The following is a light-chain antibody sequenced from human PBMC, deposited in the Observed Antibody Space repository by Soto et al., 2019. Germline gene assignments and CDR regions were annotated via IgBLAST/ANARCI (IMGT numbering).Light chain of an antibody. Sequence: QSVLTQPASVSGSPGQSIIISCTGTSSDVGSYNYVSWYQHHPGEAPKLLIFEVTNRPSGVSHRFSGSKSDNTASLTISGLQAVDEGDYYCSSYTKKNTWVFGGGSKLTVL. CDR3: SSYTKKNTWV. CDR2: EVT. V-gene: IGLV2-14*01. J-gene: IGLJ2*01. CDR1: SSDVGSYNY.